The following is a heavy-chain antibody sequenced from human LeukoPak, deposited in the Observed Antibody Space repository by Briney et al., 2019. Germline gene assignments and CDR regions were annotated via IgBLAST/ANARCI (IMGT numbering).Heavy chain of an antibody. CDR1: GFTFSSYA. Sequence: GGSLRLSCAASGFTFSSYAMSWVRQAPGKGLEWVSAISGSGGSTYYADSVKGRFAISRDNSKNTLYLQTNSLRAEDTAVYYCARGSLQLERRPLDYWGQGTLLTVSS. CDR3: ARGSLQLERRPLDY. CDR2: ISGSGGST. V-gene: IGHV3-23*01. D-gene: IGHD1-1*01. J-gene: IGHJ4*02.